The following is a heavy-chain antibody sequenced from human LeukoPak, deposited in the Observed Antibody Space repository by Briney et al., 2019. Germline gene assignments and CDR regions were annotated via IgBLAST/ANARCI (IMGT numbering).Heavy chain of an antibody. J-gene: IGHJ4*02. CDR2: IYHSGNT. Sequence: SETLSLTCTVSGYSVTSGYYWAWIRQSPGKGLEWIGSIYHSGNTYYNPSLKSRVIILVDTSKNQFSLQLGSVTPTDTAVYYCARAGYCSGVSCYSAVPGKYWGQGALVTVSS. CDR1: GYSVTSGYY. D-gene: IGHD2-15*01. V-gene: IGHV4-38-2*02. CDR3: ARAGYCSGVSCYSAVPGKY.